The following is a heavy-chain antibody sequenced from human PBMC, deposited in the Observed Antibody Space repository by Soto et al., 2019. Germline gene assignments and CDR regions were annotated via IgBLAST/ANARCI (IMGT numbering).Heavy chain of an antibody. CDR2: ISSSSSYI. V-gene: IGHV3-21*01. CDR1: GFTFGSYS. Sequence: EVQLVKSGGGLVKPGGSLRLSCAASGFTFGSYSMNWVRQAPGKGLEWVSSISSSSSYIYYADSVKGRFTISRDNAKNSLYLQMNSLRAEDTAVYYCARNLHYYYGSGSYYGTWGQGTLVTVSS. CDR3: ARNLHYYYGSGSYYGT. D-gene: IGHD3-10*01. J-gene: IGHJ5*02.